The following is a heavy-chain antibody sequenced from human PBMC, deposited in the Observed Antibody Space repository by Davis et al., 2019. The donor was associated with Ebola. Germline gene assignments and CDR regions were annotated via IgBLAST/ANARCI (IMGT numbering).Heavy chain of an antibody. V-gene: IGHV3-30-3*01. CDR2: ISYDGSNK. CDR3: ARDKQYYDFWSGYSSY. D-gene: IGHD3-3*01. Sequence: GESLKISCAASGFTFSSYAMHWVRQAPGKGLEWVAVISYDGSNKYYADSVKGRFTISRDNSKNTLYLQMNSLRAEDTAVYYCARDKQYYDFWSGYSSYWGQGTLVTVSS. CDR1: GFTFSSYA. J-gene: IGHJ4*02.